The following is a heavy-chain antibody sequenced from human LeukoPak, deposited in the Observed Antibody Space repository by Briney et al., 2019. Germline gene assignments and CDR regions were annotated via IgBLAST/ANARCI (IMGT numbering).Heavy chain of an antibody. CDR1: GGTFSSYA. CDR2: IIPIFGTA. J-gene: IGHJ4*02. D-gene: IGHD3-3*01. Sequence: RASVKVSCKASGGTFSSYAISWVRQAPGQGLEWMGGIIPIFGTANYAQKFQGRVTITADESTSTAYVELSSLRSEDTAVYYCAREERYYDFWSGYYHSLWLDWGQGTLVTVSS. V-gene: IGHV1-69*13. CDR3: AREERYYDFWSGYYHSLWLD.